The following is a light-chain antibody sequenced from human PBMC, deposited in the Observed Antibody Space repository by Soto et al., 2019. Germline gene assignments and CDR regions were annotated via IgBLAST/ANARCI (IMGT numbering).Light chain of an antibody. V-gene: IGLV2-11*01. CDR1: SSDVGGYNY. CDR2: DVI. CDR3: CSYAGSYTLV. Sequence: QSALTQPRSVSGSPGQSVTISCTGTSSDVGGYNYVSWYQQHPGKAPKLMTYDVIKRPSGVPDRFSGSKSGNTASLTISGLQAEDESDYYCCSYAGSYTLVFGGGTKLTVL. J-gene: IGLJ2*01.